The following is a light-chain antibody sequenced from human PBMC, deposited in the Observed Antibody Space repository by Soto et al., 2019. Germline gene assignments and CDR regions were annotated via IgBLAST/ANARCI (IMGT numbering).Light chain of an antibody. CDR2: DVT. J-gene: IGLJ1*01. CDR3: SSYTRTSTYV. V-gene: IGLV2-14*01. CDR1: SSDVGAYNY. Sequence: QSVLTQPASVSGSPGQSITLSCTGTSSDVGAYNYVSWYQQHPGKAPSLMIYDVTNRPSGVSNRFSGSKSGNTASLTISGLQAEDEADYYCSSYTRTSTYVFGAGTKVTVL.